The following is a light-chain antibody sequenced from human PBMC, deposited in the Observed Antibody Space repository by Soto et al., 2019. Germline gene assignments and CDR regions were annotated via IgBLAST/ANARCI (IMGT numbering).Light chain of an antibody. CDR1: ISDVGAYDY. V-gene: IGLV2-14*01. Sequence: QSVLTQPASVSGSPGQSIAISCTGTISDVGAYDYVSWYQQHPGKAPKLIIYEVSNRPSGVSSRFSGSKSGNTASLTISGLQPVDEADYYCSSHASSGVFGTGTKVTVL. CDR3: SSHASSGV. CDR2: EVS. J-gene: IGLJ1*01.